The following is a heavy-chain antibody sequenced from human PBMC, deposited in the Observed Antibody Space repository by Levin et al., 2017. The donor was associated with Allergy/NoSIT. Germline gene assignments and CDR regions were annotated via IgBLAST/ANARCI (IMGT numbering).Heavy chain of an antibody. D-gene: IGHD5-24*01. J-gene: IGHJ4*01. CDR2: ISAFNGYT. CDR3: VRDLGLLQFSGPPNFDY. V-gene: IGHV1-18*01. CDR1: GYTFTTSA. Sequence: TGESLKISCKASGYTFTTSAFSWVRQAPGQGLEWVGWISAFNGYTNYAQSVQGRLTMTTDSSTSTAYMELRSLKSDDTAVYYCVRDLGLLQFSGPPNFDYWGHGTLVIVSS.